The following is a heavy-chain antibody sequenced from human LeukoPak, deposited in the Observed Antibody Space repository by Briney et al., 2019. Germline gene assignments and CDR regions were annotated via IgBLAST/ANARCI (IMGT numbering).Heavy chain of an antibody. J-gene: IGHJ4*02. V-gene: IGHV3-64*01. CDR2: ISCNGGST. CDR1: GITFSNYD. CDR3: ARGGYSYGLHFDY. Sequence: GGSLTLSCAASGITFSNYDMHWVRQPPGKGLQHVSAISCNGGSTYYANSVKGRFTISRDKSKNPLSLQLSSLRAEDMAVYYCARGGYSYGLHFDYWGQGTLVTVSS. D-gene: IGHD5-18*01.